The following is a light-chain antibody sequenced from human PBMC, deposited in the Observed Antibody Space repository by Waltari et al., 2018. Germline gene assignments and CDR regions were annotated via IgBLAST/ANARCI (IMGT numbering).Light chain of an antibody. V-gene: IGKV3-11*01. CDR2: DAS. Sequence: ELVLTQSPATLSLSPGERATLSCRASQSVSSYLAWYQQKPGQAPRLLIYDASNRATGIPARFSGSGSGTDFTLTISSLEPEDFAVYYCHQLGSWPQTFGQGTQLELK. CDR3: HQLGSWPQT. J-gene: IGKJ2*01. CDR1: QSVSSY.